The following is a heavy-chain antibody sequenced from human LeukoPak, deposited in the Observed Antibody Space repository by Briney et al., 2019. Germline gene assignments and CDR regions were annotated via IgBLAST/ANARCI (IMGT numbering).Heavy chain of an antibody. D-gene: IGHD3-22*01. Sequence: ASVKVSCKVSGYTLTELSMHWVRQAPGKGLEWMGGFDPEDGETIYAQKFQGRVTMTEDTSTDTAYMELSSLRSEDTAGYYCATGLGYYYDSSGRFDPWGQGTLVTVSS. V-gene: IGHV1-24*01. J-gene: IGHJ5*02. CDR3: ATGLGYYYDSSGRFDP. CDR2: FDPEDGET. CDR1: GYTLTELS.